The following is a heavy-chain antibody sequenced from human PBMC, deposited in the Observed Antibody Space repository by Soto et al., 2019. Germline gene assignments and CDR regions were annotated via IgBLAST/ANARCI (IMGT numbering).Heavy chain of an antibody. CDR3: ASAGYSSGWPFDY. V-gene: IGHV1-2*02. D-gene: IGHD6-19*01. J-gene: IGHJ4*02. CDR2: INPNSGGT. CDR1: GKTLTRNH. Sequence: VTWTDSGKTLTRNHMHRGRPAPGQGLEWMGWINPNSGGTNYAQKFQGRVTMTRDTSISTAYMELGRLRSDDTAVYYCASAGYSSGWPFDYWGQGTLVTVSS.